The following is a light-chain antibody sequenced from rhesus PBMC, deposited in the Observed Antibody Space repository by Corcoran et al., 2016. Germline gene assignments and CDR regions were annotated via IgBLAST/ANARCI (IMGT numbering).Light chain of an antibody. V-gene: IGKV1-41*01. Sequence: DIQMTQSPSSLSASVGDRVTITCRASQSISNYLNWYQQEPGKAPKLLIYSASSLQSGVPSRFSGSGSGTEFTLTISSLQPEDFATYYCQQFTNYLTFGGVTKVEIK. J-gene: IGKJ4*01. CDR3: QQFTNYLT. CDR2: SAS. CDR1: QSISNY.